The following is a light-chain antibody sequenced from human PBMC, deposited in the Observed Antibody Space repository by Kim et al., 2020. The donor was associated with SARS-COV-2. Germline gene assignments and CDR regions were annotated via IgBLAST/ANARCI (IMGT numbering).Light chain of an antibody. V-gene: IGKV3-15*01. CDR3: QQYDNWPPVT. CDR1: QFVSNK. CDR2: RAS. Sequence: SPGERGTLSCRASQFVSNKLGWYQQKPGQAPRLLIYRASTRATGNPARFSGSGSGTEFTLDISSLQSEDFAVYYCQQYDNWPPVTFGGGTKVEIK. J-gene: IGKJ4*01.